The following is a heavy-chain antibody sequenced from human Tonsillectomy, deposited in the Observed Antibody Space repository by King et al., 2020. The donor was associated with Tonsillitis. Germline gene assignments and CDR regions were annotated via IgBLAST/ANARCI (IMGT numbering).Heavy chain of an antibody. CDR2: ISGSGGST. V-gene: IGHV3-23*04. CDR1: GFTFSSYA. J-gene: IGHJ4*02. CDR3: AKESATPGGDTGYYFDY. D-gene: IGHD3-9*01. Sequence: VQLVESGGGLVQPGGSLRLSCAASGFTFSSYAMSWVRQAPGKGLEWVSAISGSGGSTYYADSVKGRFTISRDNSKNTLYLQMNSLRAEDTAVYYFAKESATPGGDTGYYFDYWGQGTLVTVSS.